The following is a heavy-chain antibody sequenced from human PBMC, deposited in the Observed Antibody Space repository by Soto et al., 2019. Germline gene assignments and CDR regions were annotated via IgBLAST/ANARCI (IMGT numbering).Heavy chain of an antibody. J-gene: IGHJ4*02. D-gene: IGHD2-2*01. V-gene: IGHV2-5*02. CDR1: GFSLSTRGVG. Sequence: QITLKESGPTLVKPTQTLTLTCTFSGFSLSTRGVGVGWIRQPPRTALEWLALIYWDDDKRYSPSLKSRLTNTKDTSKNQVVLTMSNMDPVDTGTYYCVHNFFAASWPPFAYWGQGSLVTVSP. CDR3: VHNFFAASWPPFAY. CDR2: IYWDDDK.